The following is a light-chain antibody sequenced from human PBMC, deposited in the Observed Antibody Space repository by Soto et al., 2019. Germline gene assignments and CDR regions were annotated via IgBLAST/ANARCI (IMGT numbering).Light chain of an antibody. Sequence: EIVLTQSPGTLSLSQGERATLSCRASQSVSSSYLAWYQQKPGQAPRLLSYGPSNRPTGIPDRFSGRGSATDFTLTISRLEPEDFAVYYCQQYDTSPLTFGGGTKVDIK. CDR3: QQYDTSPLT. V-gene: IGKV3-20*01. CDR1: QSVSSSY. CDR2: GPS. J-gene: IGKJ4*01.